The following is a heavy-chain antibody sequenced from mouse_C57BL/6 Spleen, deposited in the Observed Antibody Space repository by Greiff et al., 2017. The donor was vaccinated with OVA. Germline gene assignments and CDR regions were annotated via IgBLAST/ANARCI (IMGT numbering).Heavy chain of an antibody. Sequence: QVQLQQPGTELVKPGASVKLSCKASGYTFTSYWMHWVKQRPGQGLEWIGNINPSNGGTNYNEKFKGKATLTVDTSSSTAYMQLSSLKSEDSAVYYCARRTLYYAMDYWGQGTSVTVSS. J-gene: IGHJ4*01. CDR3: ARRTLYYAMDY. CDR2: INPSNGGT. V-gene: IGHV1-53*01. CDR1: GYTFTSYW.